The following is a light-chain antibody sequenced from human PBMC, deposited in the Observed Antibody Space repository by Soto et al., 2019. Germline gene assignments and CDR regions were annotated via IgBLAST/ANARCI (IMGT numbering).Light chain of an antibody. Sequence: LTQPASVSGSPGQSITISCTGTSSDVGAYNYDSWYQQHPGKVPKLIIYDVNNRPSGVSNRSSGSKSGNTASLTISGLQTEDEADYYCSSYTSATTYVFGTGTKVTVL. J-gene: IGLJ1*01. CDR1: SSDVGAYNY. V-gene: IGLV2-14*01. CDR3: SSYTSATTYV. CDR2: DVN.